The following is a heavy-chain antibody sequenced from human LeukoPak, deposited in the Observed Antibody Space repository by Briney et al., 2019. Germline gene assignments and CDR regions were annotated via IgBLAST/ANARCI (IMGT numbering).Heavy chain of an antibody. CDR3: ARDQRYCSSSSCPWEPFDY. J-gene: IGHJ4*02. Sequence: GGSLRLSCAASGFTFSGDWMSGGRQAPGKGLEWVANIKQAGSEKYYVDSVRGRFTISRDNAKNSLYLPMNSLRAEDTAVYYCARDQRYCSSSSCPWEPFDYWGQGTLVTVSS. CDR1: GFTFSGDW. D-gene: IGHD2-2*01. CDR2: IKQAGSEK. V-gene: IGHV3-7*05.